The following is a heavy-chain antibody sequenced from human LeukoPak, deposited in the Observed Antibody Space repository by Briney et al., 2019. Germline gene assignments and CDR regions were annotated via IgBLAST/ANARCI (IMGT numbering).Heavy chain of an antibody. J-gene: IGHJ4*02. V-gene: IGHV3-30-3*01. CDR2: ISYDGSNK. D-gene: IGHD5-18*01. CDR1: GFTFSSYA. CDR3: ARDSGYRSVDY. Sequence: GGSLRLSCAASGFTFSSYAMHWVRQAPGKGLEWVAVISYDGSNKYYADSVKGRFTISRDNSKNTLYLQMNSLRAEDTAVYYCARDSGYRSVDYWGQGTLVTVSS.